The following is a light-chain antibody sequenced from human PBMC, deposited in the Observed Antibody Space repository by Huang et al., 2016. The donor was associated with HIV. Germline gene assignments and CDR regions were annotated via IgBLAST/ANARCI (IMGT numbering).Light chain of an antibody. V-gene: IGKV1-9*01. CDR3: LQLNSYPGT. J-gene: IGKJ3*01. Sequence: IQLTQSPSSLSASVGDRVTIACRASQDISSNLAWYQQKPGKAPNLLIYAASTLESGVPSRFSGGGSGTDFTLTINNRQPEDFATYYCLQLNSYPGTFGPGTNVDV. CDR1: QDISSN. CDR2: AAS.